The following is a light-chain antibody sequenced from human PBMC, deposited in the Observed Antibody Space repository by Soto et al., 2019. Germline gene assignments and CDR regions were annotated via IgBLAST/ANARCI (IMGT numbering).Light chain of an antibody. Sequence: QSVLTQPPSASASLGASVTLTCTLSSGDMDWYQQRRGKGPRFVMRVGTGGIVGSKGDGIPDRFSVLGSGLNRYLTIKNIQEEDETDYHCGADHGSGSNFVVFGGGTKLTVL. J-gene: IGLJ2*01. V-gene: IGLV9-49*01. CDR3: GADHGSGSNFVV. CDR1: SGD. CDR2: VGTGGIVG.